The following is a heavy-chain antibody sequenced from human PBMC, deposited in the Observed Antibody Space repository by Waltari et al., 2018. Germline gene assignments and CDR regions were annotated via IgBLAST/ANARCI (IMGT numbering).Heavy chain of an antibody. J-gene: IGHJ6*04. CDR2: IYTSGST. CDR1: GGSISSGSYY. V-gene: IGHV4-61*02. CDR3: ARDGRDTIFGVVIPDV. Sequence: QVQLQESGPGLVKPSQTLSLTCTVSGGSISSGSYYWSWIRQPAGKGLEWIGRIYTSGSTNYNPSRKSRVTISVDTSKNQFSLKLSSVTAADTAVYYCARDGRDTIFGVVIPDVWGKGTTVTVSS. D-gene: IGHD3-3*01.